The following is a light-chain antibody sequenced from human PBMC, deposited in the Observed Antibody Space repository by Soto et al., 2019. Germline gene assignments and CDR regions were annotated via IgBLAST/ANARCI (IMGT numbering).Light chain of an antibody. Sequence: DIQMTQSPSTLSASVGDRVTITCWASQSVSSWVAWYQQKPGKAPKLLIYKASILESGVPSRFSGSGSGTEFTLTISSLQPDDYATYYCQQYYRNLFTFGQGTKLDLK. CDR1: QSVSSW. CDR2: KAS. J-gene: IGKJ2*01. V-gene: IGKV1-5*03. CDR3: QQYYRNLFT.